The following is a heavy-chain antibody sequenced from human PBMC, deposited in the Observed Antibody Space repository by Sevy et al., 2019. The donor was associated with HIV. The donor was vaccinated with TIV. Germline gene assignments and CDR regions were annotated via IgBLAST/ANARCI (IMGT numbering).Heavy chain of an antibody. CDR3: TRGRSGTYGWFDP. CDR1: GFTFSSHW. Sequence: GGSLRLSCAASGFTFSSHWMHWVRQAPGKGLVWVSRLNGDGSSASYADFVKGRFTISRDNGKNTVYLQISSLTADDTAVYYCTRGRSGTYGWFDPWGQEPWSPSPQ. D-gene: IGHD6-19*01. J-gene: IGHJ5*02. CDR2: LNGDGSSA. V-gene: IGHV3-74*01.